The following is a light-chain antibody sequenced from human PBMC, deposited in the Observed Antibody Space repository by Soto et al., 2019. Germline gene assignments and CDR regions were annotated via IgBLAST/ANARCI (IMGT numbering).Light chain of an antibody. CDR1: QSVTNNY. CDR2: GAS. V-gene: IGKV3-20*01. Sequence: EIVLTQSPGTPSLSPGERATLSCRASQSVTNNYLAWYQQKPGQPPRLLIYGASTRASAIPDRFSGSGSGTDFTLTISRLEPEDFAVYYCQHFSSSPWSFGQGTKVEIK. CDR3: QHFSSSPWS. J-gene: IGKJ1*01.